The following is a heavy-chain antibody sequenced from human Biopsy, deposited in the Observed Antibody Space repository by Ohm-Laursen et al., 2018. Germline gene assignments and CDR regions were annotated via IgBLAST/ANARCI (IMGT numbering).Heavy chain of an antibody. V-gene: IGHV3-53*01. Sequence: SLRLSCSASGITVNDHYISWVRQAPGKGLEWVSSLHDRGVTYYADSVKGRFTISGDNSKNTLYLQMNGLRAEDTAVYFCTNHYCGGITCLMNFWGQGTLVTVSS. CDR1: GITVNDHY. CDR3: TNHYCGGITCLMNF. D-gene: IGHD2-21*01. J-gene: IGHJ4*02. CDR2: LHDRGVT.